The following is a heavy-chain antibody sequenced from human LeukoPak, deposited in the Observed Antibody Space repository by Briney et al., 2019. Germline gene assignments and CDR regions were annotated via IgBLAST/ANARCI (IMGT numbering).Heavy chain of an antibody. Sequence: PSETLSLTCAVYGGSFSGYYWSWIRQPPGKGLEWIGEINHSGSTNYNPSLKSRVTISVDTSKNQFSLKLSSVTAADTAVYYCASPNPHLGSFDIWGQGTMVTVSS. CDR3: ASPNPHLGSFDI. CDR1: GGSFSGYY. CDR2: INHSGST. J-gene: IGHJ3*02. V-gene: IGHV4-34*01.